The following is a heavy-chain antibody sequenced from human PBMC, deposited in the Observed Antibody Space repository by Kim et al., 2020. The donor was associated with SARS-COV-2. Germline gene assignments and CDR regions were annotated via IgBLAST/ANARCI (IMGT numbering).Heavy chain of an antibody. CDR2: IYHSGSA. Sequence: SETLSLTCTVSGYSISSGYYWAWIRQPPGKGLECIGSIYHSGSAYYNPSLKSRVTISVDTSKNQFSLKLRSVTAADTAFYYCARRSGAVSGTAYFDFWGQGPLVTVSS. D-gene: IGHD6-19*01. J-gene: IGHJ4*02. V-gene: IGHV4-38-2*02. CDR3: ARRSGAVSGTAYFDF. CDR1: GYSISSGYY.